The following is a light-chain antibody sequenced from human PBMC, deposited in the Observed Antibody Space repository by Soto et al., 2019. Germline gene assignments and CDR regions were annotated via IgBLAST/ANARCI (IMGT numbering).Light chain of an antibody. CDR3: QQFSSYPLT. V-gene: IGKV3-20*01. CDR2: DAS. Sequence: IVLTHSLATLSLSPLERASLSSSSMHIVNTFLAWYQQTPGQAPSLLTYDASSRATGIPDRFSGGGSGTDFTLTISRLEPEDFAVYYCQQFSSYPLTFGGGTKVDIK. CDR1: HIVNTF. J-gene: IGKJ4*01.